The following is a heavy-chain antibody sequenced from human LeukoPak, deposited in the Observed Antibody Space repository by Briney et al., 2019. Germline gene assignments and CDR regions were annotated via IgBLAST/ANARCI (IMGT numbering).Heavy chain of an antibody. CDR3: ARDPGYDYVWGSYRYFDY. Sequence: SGGSLRLSCAASGFTFSSYSMNWVRQAPGKGLEWVSSISSSSSYIYYADSVKGRFTISRDNAKNSLYLQMNSLRAEDTAVYYCARDPGYDYVWGSYRYFDYWGQGTLVTVSS. D-gene: IGHD3-16*02. CDR1: GFTFSSYS. J-gene: IGHJ4*02. V-gene: IGHV3-21*01. CDR2: ISSSSSYI.